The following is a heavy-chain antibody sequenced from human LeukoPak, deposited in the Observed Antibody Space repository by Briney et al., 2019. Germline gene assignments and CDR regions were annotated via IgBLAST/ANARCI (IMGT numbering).Heavy chain of an antibody. CDR1: GFTFSSYA. Sequence: PGGSLRLSCSASGFTFSSYAMHWVRQAPGKGLEYVSAISSNGGSTYYADSVKGRFTISRDNSKNTMYLQMDSLRAEDTAVYYCARVVSYYGSSYRLLDLWGRGTLVTVS. CDR3: ARVVSYYGSSYRLLDL. CDR2: ISSNGGST. V-gene: IGHV3-64*04. J-gene: IGHJ2*01. D-gene: IGHD3-10*01.